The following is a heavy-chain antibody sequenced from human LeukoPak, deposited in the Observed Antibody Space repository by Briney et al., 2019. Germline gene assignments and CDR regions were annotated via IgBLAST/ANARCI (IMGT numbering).Heavy chain of an antibody. V-gene: IGHV3-74*01. J-gene: IGHJ4*02. CDR1: GFTFGNYW. CDR2: INSYGSST. D-gene: IGHD7-27*01. Sequence: PGGSLRLSCVASGFTFGNYWMHWVRQGPGKGLVWVSHINSYGSSTTYADSVKGRFTISRDTSKNTLYLQMNSLRAEDTALYYCARQFLTGRLIDYWGQGTLVTVSS. CDR3: ARQFLTGRLIDY.